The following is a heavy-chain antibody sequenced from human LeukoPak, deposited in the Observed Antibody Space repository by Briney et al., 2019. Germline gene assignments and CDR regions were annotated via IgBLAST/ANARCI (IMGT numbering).Heavy chain of an antibody. J-gene: IGHJ4*02. CDR2: INHRGST. CDR3: AREYPFYGIHY. V-gene: IGHV4-34*01. CDR1: GGSFSGYY. Sequence: SETLSLTCAVYGGSFSGYYWSWIRQPPGKGLEWIGEINHRGSTNYNPSLKSRVTISVDTSKNQFSLKLSSVTAADTAVYYCAREYPFYGIHYWGQGTLVTVSS. D-gene: IGHD4-17*01.